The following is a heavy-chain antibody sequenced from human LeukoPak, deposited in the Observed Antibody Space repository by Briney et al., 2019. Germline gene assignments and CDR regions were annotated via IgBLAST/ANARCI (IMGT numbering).Heavy chain of an antibody. J-gene: IGHJ4*02. D-gene: IGHD6-13*01. V-gene: IGHV3-30*18. CDR1: GFTFSTFA. Sequence: GRSLRLSCAASGFTFSTFAMRWVRQAPGRGLEWVAVISSDGSNTYYADSVKGRFTLSRDNSKNTLYLQMNSLRAEDTAVYYCAKGDPGSSWYFDYWGQGTLVTISS. CDR2: ISSDGSNT. CDR3: AKGDPGSSWYFDY.